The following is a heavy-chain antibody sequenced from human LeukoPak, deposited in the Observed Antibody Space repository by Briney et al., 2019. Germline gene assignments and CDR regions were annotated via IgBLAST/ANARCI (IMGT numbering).Heavy chain of an antibody. Sequence: GRSLRLSCAASGFTFSSYAMHWVRQAPGKGLEWVAVISYDGSNKYYADSVKGRFTISRDNSKNTLYLQMNSLRAEDTAVYYCAGDRASLEYSTTVHFDYWGQGTLVTVSS. CDR2: ISYDGSNK. D-gene: IGHD6-6*01. V-gene: IGHV3-30*01. CDR1: GFTFSSYA. J-gene: IGHJ4*02. CDR3: AGDRASLEYSTTVHFDY.